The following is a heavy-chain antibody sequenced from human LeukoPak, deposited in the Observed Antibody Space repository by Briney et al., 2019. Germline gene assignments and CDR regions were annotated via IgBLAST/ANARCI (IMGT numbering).Heavy chain of an antibody. Sequence: PGGSLRLSCAASGYTFSSYSMSGVRLARGKGVEWVSGIGGSGDNTYYTDSVKGRFTISRDNFKNTLYLQMNSLRAEDTAVFYCAKYPASGGYFDYWGQGTLVTVSS. CDR1: GYTFSSYS. V-gene: IGHV3-23*01. CDR3: AKYPASGGYFDY. D-gene: IGHD6-13*01. J-gene: IGHJ4*02. CDR2: IGGSGDNT.